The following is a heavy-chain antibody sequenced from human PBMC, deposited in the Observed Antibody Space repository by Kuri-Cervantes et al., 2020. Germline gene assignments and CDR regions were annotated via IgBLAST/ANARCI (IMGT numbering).Heavy chain of an antibody. V-gene: IGHV3-21*01. J-gene: IGHJ2*01. CDR2: ISSSSSYI. CDR1: GFTFSSYA. Sequence: GESLKISCAASGFTFSSYAMHWVRQAPGKGLEWVSSISSSSSYIYYADSVKGRFTISRDNAKNSLYLQMNSLRAEDTAVYYCARSGYSYYPNWYFDLWGRGTLVT. CDR3: ARSGYSYYPNWYFDL. D-gene: IGHD5-18*01.